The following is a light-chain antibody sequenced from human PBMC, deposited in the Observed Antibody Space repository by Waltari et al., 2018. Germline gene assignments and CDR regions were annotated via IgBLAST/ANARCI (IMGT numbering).Light chain of an antibody. CDR2: EVY. J-gene: IGLJ2*01. Sequence: QSALTQPPSASASPGQSVTISCTGTSTDVGGYDYVSWYQHHPGRAPQLLIFEVYKRPSGVPDRFSGSKSGNTASLTVSGPQVDDEADYYCLSYAGSNTFTFGGGTKVTVL. CDR1: STDVGGYDY. V-gene: IGLV2-8*01. CDR3: LSYAGSNTFT.